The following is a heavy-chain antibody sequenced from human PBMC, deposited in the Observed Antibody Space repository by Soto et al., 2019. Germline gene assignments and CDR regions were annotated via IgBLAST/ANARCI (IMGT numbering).Heavy chain of an antibody. J-gene: IGHJ4*02. V-gene: IGHV1-69*13. CDR2: IIPIFGTP. Sequence: SVKVSCKASAGTFSSYAISWVRHAPGQGLEWMGGIIPIFGTPNYAQQFQSSATTTEDESTSTAYMELSSLRSENTAVYYCASSCYYDSSGYHFDYWGQGTLVTVSS. CDR3: ASSCYYDSSGYHFDY. D-gene: IGHD3-22*01. CDR1: AGTFSSYA.